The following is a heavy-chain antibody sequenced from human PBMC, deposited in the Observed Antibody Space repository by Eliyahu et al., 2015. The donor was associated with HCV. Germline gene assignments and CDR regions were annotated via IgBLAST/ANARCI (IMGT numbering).Heavy chain of an antibody. CDR1: GFPFDTYA. D-gene: IGHD5-24*01. V-gene: IGHV3-23*01. J-gene: IGHJ1*01. CDR3: AKARINNWYSALHH. CDR2: ITGSGATT. Sequence: DVQLLESGGALVQPGGSLRLSCVASGFPFDTYAMSWVRQSPGAGLEWVATITGSGATTYYADSVRGRFTISRDNSKNSVWLQADSLRAEDTALYYCAKARINNWYSALHHWGQGTLVTVSS.